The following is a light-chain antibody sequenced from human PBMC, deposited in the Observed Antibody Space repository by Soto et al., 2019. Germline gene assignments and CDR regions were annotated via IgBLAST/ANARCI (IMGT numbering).Light chain of an antibody. CDR3: QQYNNWPPVT. J-gene: IGKJ4*01. V-gene: IGKV3-15*01. CDR1: QNVRGN. Sequence: EILMTQSQGTLSVSPGEGATLFCRASQNVRGNLAWYQQKPGQAPRILIYGASTRATGVPPRFTGSGSGTEFTLSNSSLQSDDFVVYYCQQYNNWPPVTFGGGTKVEI. CDR2: GAS.